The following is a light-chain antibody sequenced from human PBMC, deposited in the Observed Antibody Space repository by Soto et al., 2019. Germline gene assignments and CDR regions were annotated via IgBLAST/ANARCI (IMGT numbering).Light chain of an antibody. J-gene: IGKJ5*01. CDR3: QQRNNWPPEIT. CDR1: QSISIY. Sequence: EIVLTQSPATLSLSQVERATLSFRASQSISIYLAWCQQKPGQAPRLLIYDASNRATGIPARFSGSGSGTDFTLTISSLEPEDFAVYYCQQRNNWPPEITFGQGTRLEIK. CDR2: DAS. V-gene: IGKV3-11*01.